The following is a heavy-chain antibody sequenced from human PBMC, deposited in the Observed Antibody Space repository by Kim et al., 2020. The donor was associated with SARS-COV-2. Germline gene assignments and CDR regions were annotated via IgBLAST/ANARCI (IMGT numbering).Heavy chain of an antibody. D-gene: IGHD6-19*01. CDR3: ARAPGQWLAGGDYWFDP. CDR2: IYYSGST. CDR1: GGSISSGDYY. Sequence: SETLSLTCTVSGGSISSGDYYWSWIRQHPGKGLEWIGYIYYSGSTYYNPSLKSRVTISVDTSKNQFSLKLSSVTAADTAVYYCARAPGQWLAGGDYWFDPWGQGTLVTVSS. J-gene: IGHJ5*02. V-gene: IGHV4-31*03.